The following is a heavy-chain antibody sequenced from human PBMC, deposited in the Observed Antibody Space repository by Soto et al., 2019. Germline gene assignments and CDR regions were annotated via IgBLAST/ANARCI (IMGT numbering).Heavy chain of an antibody. CDR1: GYTFISHA. Sequence: QVQLVQSGGEVKKPGASVKVSCKASGYTFISHAITWVRQAPGQGLEWMGWISRYNGDTNYAQDLQERVKLTTDTSRSTAYMGMRRLRSDLRAVYSGARSKTYCRAGSSDWNWFDPWGQGTLVTVSS. V-gene: IGHV1-18*01. CDR2: ISRYNGDT. D-gene: IGHD2-15*01. CDR3: ARSKTYCRAGSSDWNWFDP. J-gene: IGHJ5*02.